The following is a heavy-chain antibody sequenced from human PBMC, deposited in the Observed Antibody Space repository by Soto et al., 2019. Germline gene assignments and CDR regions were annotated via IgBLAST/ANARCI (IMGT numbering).Heavy chain of an antibody. D-gene: IGHD6-19*01. CDR3: ASTLTAVAGRGDYFDY. J-gene: IGHJ4*02. CDR1: GFTFSDYY. CDR2: ISSSGSTI. V-gene: IGHV3-11*01. Sequence: PGGSLRLSCAASGFTFSDYYMSWIRQAPGKGLEWVSYISSSGSTIYYADSVKGRFTISRDNAKNSLYLQMNSLRAEDTAVYYCASTLTAVAGRGDYFDYWGRGTLVTVSS.